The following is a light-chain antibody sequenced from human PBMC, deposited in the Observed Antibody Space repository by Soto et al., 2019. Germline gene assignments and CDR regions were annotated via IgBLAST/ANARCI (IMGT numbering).Light chain of an antibody. CDR3: QSYDSSLSGVV. CDR2: GNT. Sequence: QSVLTQPPSVSGAPGQRVTISCTGRSSNFGAGYDVQWYQQLPGTAPKLLIYGNTNRPSGVPDRFSGSKSGNSDSLAITGLQDEDEADYYCQSYDSSLSGVVFGGGTKLTVL. CDR1: SSNFGAGYD. J-gene: IGLJ2*01. V-gene: IGLV1-40*01.